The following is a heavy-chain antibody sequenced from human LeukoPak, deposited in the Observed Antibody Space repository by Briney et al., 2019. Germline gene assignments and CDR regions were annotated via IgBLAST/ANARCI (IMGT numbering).Heavy chain of an antibody. CDR3: ARERPLYYYYYMDV. Sequence: GSLRLSCAASGFTFSSYGMSWVRQAPGKGLEWASAISGSGGSTYYADSVKGRFTISRDNAKNSLYLQMNSLRAEDTAVYYCARERPLYYYYYMDVWGKGTTVTVSS. CDR2: ISGSGGST. D-gene: IGHD6-6*01. V-gene: IGHV3-23*01. CDR1: GFTFSSYG. J-gene: IGHJ6*03.